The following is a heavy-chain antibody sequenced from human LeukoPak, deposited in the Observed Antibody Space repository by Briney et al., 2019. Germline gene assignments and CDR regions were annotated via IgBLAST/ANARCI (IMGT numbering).Heavy chain of an antibody. D-gene: IGHD6-13*01. CDR2: IWYDGSNK. V-gene: IGHV3-33*01. Sequence: GGSLRLSCAASGFTFSSYGMHWVRQAPGKGLEWVAVIWYDGSNKYYADSVKGRFTISRDNSKNTLHLQMNSLRAEDTAVYYCARDGGSSWNRYYYGMDVWGQGTTVTVSS. CDR3: ARDGGSSWNRYYYGMDV. CDR1: GFTFSSYG. J-gene: IGHJ6*02.